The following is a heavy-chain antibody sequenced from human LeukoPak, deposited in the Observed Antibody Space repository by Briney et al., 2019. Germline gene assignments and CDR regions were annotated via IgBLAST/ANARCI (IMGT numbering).Heavy chain of an antibody. Sequence: SETLSLTCAVSGYSISSGYYWGWIRQPPGKGVEWIGTIYYSGSTYYNPSLKRRVTISVDTSKNQFSLKLSSVTAADTAVYYCARLGDGYNYDYWGQGTLVTVSS. CDR2: IYYSGST. V-gene: IGHV4-38-2*01. CDR3: ARLGDGYNYDY. J-gene: IGHJ4*02. D-gene: IGHD5-24*01. CDR1: GYSISSGYY.